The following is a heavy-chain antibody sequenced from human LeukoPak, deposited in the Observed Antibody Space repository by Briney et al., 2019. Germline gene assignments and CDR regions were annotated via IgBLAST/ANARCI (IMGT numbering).Heavy chain of an antibody. CDR2: IYPGDSDT. D-gene: IGHD3-22*01. CDR1: GYSFTSYW. CDR3: ARRAGDYYDSSGYDY. J-gene: IGHJ4*02. Sequence: XESLKISCKGSGYSFTSYWIGWVRQMPGKGLEWMGIIYPGDSDTRYSPSFQGQVTISADKSISTAYLQWSSLKASDTAMYYCARRAGDYYDSSGYDYWGQGTLVTVSS. V-gene: IGHV5-51*01.